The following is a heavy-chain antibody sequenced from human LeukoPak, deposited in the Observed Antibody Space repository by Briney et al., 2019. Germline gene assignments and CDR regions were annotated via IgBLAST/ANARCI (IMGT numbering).Heavy chain of an antibody. D-gene: IGHD4-11*01. CDR3: ARKNDYSNFSWFDP. CDR2: ISSSGSTI. J-gene: IGHJ5*02. Sequence: PGGSLRLSCAASGFTFSDYYMSWIRQAPGKGLEWVSYISSSGSTIYYADSVKGRFTISRDNAKNSLYLQMNSLRAEDTAVYYCARKNDYSNFSWFDPWGQGTLVTVSP. V-gene: IGHV3-11*04. CDR1: GFTFSDYY.